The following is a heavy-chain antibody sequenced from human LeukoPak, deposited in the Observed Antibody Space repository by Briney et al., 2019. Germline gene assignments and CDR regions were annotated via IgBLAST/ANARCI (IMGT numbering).Heavy chain of an antibody. J-gene: IGHJ3*02. D-gene: IGHD2-15*01. CDR2: IYPGDSDT. CDR1: GYSFTSYW. CDR3: ARTGLLVVAATRAFHDAFDI. V-gene: IGHV5-51*01. Sequence: GESLKISCKGSGYSFTSYWIGWVRQMPGKGLEWMGIIYPGDSDTRYSPSFQGQVTISADKSISTAYLQWSSLKASDTAMYYCARTGLLVVAATRAFHDAFDIWGQGTMVTVSS.